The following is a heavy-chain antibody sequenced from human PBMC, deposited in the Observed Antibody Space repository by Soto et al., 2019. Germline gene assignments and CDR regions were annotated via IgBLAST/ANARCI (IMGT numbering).Heavy chain of an antibody. CDR1: GFTFSSYG. Sequence: GGALRLSCAASGFTFSSYGMHWVRQAPGKGLEWVAVIWYDGSNKYYADSVKGRFTISRDNSKNTLYLQMNSLRAEDTAVYYCARDPRASYSSSWYSWADNWFDPWGQGT. CDR3: ARDPRASYSSSWYSWADNWFDP. CDR2: IWYDGSNK. D-gene: IGHD6-13*01. V-gene: IGHV3-33*01. J-gene: IGHJ5*02.